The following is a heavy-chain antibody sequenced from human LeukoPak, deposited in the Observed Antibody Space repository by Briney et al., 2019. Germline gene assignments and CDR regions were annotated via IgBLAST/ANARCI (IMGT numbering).Heavy chain of an antibody. CDR1: GYTLTELS. CDR3: AELGGYSYGGDAFDI. J-gene: IGHJ3*02. D-gene: IGHD5-18*01. Sequence: GASVKVSCKVSGYTLTELSMHWVRQAPGKGLEWMGGFDPEDGETIYAQKFQGRVTMTEDTSTDTAYMELSSLRSEDTAVYYCAELGGYSYGGDAFDIWGQGTMVTVSS. V-gene: IGHV1-24*01. CDR2: FDPEDGET.